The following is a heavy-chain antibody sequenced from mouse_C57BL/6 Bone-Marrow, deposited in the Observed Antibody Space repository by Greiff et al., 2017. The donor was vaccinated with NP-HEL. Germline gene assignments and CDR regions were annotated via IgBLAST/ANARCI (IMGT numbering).Heavy chain of an antibody. CDR1: GYTFTDYY. J-gene: IGHJ1*03. CDR3: ARGDYGSSYDWYFDV. V-gene: IGHV1-19*01. CDR2: INPYNGGT. D-gene: IGHD1-1*01. Sequence: EVQLQQSGPVLVKPGASVKMSCKASGYTFTDYYMNWVKQSHGKSLEWIGVINPYNGGTSYNQKFKGKATLTVDKSSSTAYMELNSLTSEDSAVYYCARGDYGSSYDWYFDVWGTGTTVTVSS.